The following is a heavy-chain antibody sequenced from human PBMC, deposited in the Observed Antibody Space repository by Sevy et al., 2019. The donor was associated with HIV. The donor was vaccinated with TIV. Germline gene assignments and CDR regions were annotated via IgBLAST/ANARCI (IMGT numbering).Heavy chain of an antibody. CDR3: ARDREKDGDLGDYYYYAMDV. Sequence: GGSLRLSCAASGLTLSDYYMSWIRQAPGKGLQWISHISGSGDSIYYADSVKGRFTISRDNTKNSLYLQMNRLRAEDTAVYFCARDREKDGDLGDYYYYAMDVWGQGTTVTVSS. V-gene: IGHV3-11*01. CDR2: ISGSGDSI. J-gene: IGHJ6*02. CDR1: GLTLSDYY. D-gene: IGHD4-17*01.